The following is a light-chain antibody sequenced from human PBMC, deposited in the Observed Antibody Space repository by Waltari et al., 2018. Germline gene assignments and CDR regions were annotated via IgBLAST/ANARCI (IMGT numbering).Light chain of an antibody. V-gene: IGLV1-44*01. J-gene: IGLJ3*02. CDR1: SSNIGTNT. CDR2: ANY. CDR3: ATWDDSLSGRV. Sequence: QSVLTQPPSASGTPGHRVTISCSGSSSNIGTNTVTWYQQLPGTAPKPLIFANYHRPSGVPDRFSGSKSGTSASLVISGLQSEDEADYFCATWDDSLSGRVFGGGTKVTVL.